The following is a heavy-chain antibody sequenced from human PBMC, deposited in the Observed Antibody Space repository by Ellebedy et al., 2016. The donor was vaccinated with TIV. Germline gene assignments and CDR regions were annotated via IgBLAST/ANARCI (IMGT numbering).Heavy chain of an antibody. D-gene: IGHD3-10*01. J-gene: IGHJ4*02. V-gene: IGHV1-2*04. Sequence: ASVKVSCXASGYTFTGYYMHWVRQAPGQGLESMGWINPNSGGTNYAQKFQGWVTMTRDTSISTAYMELSRLRSDDTAVYYCARAPGTYYYGSGGLGYWGQGTLVTVSS. CDR1: GYTFTGYY. CDR3: ARAPGTYYYGSGGLGY. CDR2: INPNSGGT.